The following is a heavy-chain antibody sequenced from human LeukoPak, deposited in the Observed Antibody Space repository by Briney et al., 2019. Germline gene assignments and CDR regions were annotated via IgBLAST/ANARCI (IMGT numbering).Heavy chain of an antibody. CDR3: AKDIEYDSSGYYFDPEYYFDY. V-gene: IGHV3-43*02. J-gene: IGHJ4*02. CDR2: ISGDGGST. Sequence: VGSLRLSCAASEFTFDDYAMHWVRQAPGKGLEWVSLISGDGGSTYYADSVKGRFTISRDNSKNSLYLQMNSLRTEDTALYYCAKDIEYDSSGYYFDPEYYFDYWGEGTLVTVSS. CDR1: EFTFDDYA. D-gene: IGHD3-22*01.